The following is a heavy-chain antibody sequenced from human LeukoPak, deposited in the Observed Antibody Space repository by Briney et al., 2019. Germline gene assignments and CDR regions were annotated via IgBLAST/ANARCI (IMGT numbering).Heavy chain of an antibody. CDR3: ARQSSATIVSAFAF. D-gene: IGHD2-15*01. J-gene: IGHJ3*01. CDR1: GFTFNTFD. V-gene: IGHV3-33*01. Sequence: QPARSLRLSCAASGFTFNTFDMHWVRQAPGKGLEWVAVIWYDGSNKYYADSVKGRFTISRDISKNTLYLQMNSLRAEDTAVYYCARQSSATIVSAFAFWGQGTMVTVSS. CDR2: IWYDGSNK.